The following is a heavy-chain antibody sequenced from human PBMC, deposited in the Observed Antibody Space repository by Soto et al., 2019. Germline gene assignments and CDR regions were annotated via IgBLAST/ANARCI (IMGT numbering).Heavy chain of an antibody. V-gene: IGHV4-30-2*01. CDR1: GDSISRGGYS. Sequence: SETLSLTCAVSGDSISRGGYSWTWIRQPPGKALEWIGNIYDSGSTSYNPSLKSRVTMSVDTTKNQFSLRLTSVTAADTAVYFCARGSSSYYDYGMDVWGQGTTVTVSS. J-gene: IGHJ6*02. D-gene: IGHD6-6*01. CDR2: IYDSGST. CDR3: ARGSSSYYDYGMDV.